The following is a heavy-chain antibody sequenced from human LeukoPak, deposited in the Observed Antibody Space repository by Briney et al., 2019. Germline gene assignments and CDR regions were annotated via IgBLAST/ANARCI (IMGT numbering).Heavy chain of an antibody. V-gene: IGHV4-59*01. CDR2: IYYSGST. D-gene: IGHD2-15*01. CDR1: GGSISSYY. CDR3: ARHVSVHYSSFDY. Sequence: SETLSLTCTVSGGSISSYYWSWIRQPPGKGLEWIGYIYYSGSTNYNPSLKSRVTISVDTSKNQFSLKLSSVTAADTAVYYCARHVSVHYSSFDYWGRGTLVTVSS. J-gene: IGHJ4*02.